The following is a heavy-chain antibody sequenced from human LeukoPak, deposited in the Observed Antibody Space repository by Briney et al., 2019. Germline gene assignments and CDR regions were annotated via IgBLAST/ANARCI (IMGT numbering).Heavy chain of an antibody. J-gene: IGHJ4*02. CDR3: ARADSTGYFDY. CDR2: ISNNGGYT. Sequence: PGGSLRLSCAASGFTFSSSAMSWVRQAPGKGLEWVSAISNNGGYTYYADSVQGRFTISRDNSKSTLCLQMNSLRAEDTAVYYCARADSTGYFDYWGQGTLVTVSS. V-gene: IGHV3-23*01. CDR1: GFTFSSSA. D-gene: IGHD1-14*01.